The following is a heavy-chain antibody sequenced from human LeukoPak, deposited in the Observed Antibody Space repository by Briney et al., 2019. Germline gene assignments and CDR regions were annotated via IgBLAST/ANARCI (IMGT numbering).Heavy chain of an antibody. Sequence: KPGASVKVSCKASGYTFTDYYIQWVRQAPGQGLEWMGWINPKSGGTNSAQKFQGRVTMTRDTSVSTAYMELSRLRSDDTAVYYCARDRDELRYFDWLQFAPYYYYGMDVWGQGTTVTVSS. D-gene: IGHD3-9*01. CDR1: GYTFTDYY. J-gene: IGHJ6*02. CDR2: INPKSGGT. CDR3: ARDRDELRYFDWLQFAPYYYYGMDV. V-gene: IGHV1-2*02.